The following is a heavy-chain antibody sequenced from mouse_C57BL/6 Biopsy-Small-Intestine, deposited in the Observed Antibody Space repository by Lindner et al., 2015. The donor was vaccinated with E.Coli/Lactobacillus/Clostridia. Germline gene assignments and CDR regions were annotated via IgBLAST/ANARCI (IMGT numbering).Heavy chain of an antibody. CDR1: GYAFGSSW. D-gene: IGHD2-3*01. CDR2: IYPGDGDT. CDR3: ARSPDGPEAMDY. J-gene: IGHJ4*01. V-gene: IGHV1-82*01. Sequence: VQLQESGPELVKPGASVKISCKASGYAFGSSWMNWVKQRPGKGLEWIGRIYPGDGDTNYNGKFKGKATLTADKSSSTAYMQLSSLTSEDSAVYFCARSPDGPEAMDYWGQGTSVTVSS.